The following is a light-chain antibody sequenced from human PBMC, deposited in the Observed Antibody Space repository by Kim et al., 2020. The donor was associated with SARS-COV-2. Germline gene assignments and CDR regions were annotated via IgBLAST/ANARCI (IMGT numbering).Light chain of an antibody. V-gene: IGLV3-9*01. CDR3: QVWDISTGVV. CDR1: NVGTKN. Sequence: ARAQPTRITCWGNNVGTKNVHWYQQQPGQAPVLVIYCDSNRPSGGTARFFGSNTGSTAIMSTSRAPPGEEADYYCQVWDISTGVVFGGGTQLTVL. CDR2: CDS. J-gene: IGLJ2*01.